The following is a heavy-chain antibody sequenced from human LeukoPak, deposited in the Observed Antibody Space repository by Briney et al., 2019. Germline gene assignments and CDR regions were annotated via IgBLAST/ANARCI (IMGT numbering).Heavy chain of an antibody. J-gene: IGHJ4*02. D-gene: IGHD2-15*01. CDR3: ARGKGYCSGGSCYSGWVY. CDR2: ISSGSGSSI. Sequence: PGGSLRLSCAASGFTFSSYSMNWVRQAPGKGLEWVSYISSGSGSSIYYADSVKGRFSISRDNAKNALYLQMNSLRDEDTAVYYCARGKGYCSGGSCYSGWVYWGQGTLVTVSS. CDR1: GFTFSSYS. V-gene: IGHV3-48*02.